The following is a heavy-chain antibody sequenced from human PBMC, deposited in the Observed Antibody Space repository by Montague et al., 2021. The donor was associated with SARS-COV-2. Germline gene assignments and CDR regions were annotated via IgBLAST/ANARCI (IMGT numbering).Heavy chain of an antibody. CDR2: INSRSTYT. Sequence: SLRLSCAASGFNFSDYYMTWVRQAPGKGLEWISYINSRSTYTNYADSLKGRFTISRDNAKNSLYLQMDSLRAEDTGAYYCAREAHLATRPGWSDWFAPWGQGTLGTVSS. CDR1: GFNFSDYY. J-gene: IGHJ5*02. CDR3: AREAHLATRPGWSDWFAP. D-gene: IGHD6-6*01. V-gene: IGHV3-11*06.